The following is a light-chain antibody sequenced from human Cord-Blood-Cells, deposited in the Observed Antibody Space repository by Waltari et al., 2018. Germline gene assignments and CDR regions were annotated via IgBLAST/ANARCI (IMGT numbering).Light chain of an antibody. J-gene: IGKJ2*02. V-gene: IGKV1-39*01. CDR1: QRISSY. CDR3: QQSYSTPRT. CDR2: AAS. Sequence: DIQITQYQSSLSASVGDRVTITCRASQRISSYLNWYQQKPGKAPKLLLYAASSLQSGVPSRFSGSGSGTDFTLTISSLQPEDFATYYCQQSYSTPRTFGQGTKLEIK.